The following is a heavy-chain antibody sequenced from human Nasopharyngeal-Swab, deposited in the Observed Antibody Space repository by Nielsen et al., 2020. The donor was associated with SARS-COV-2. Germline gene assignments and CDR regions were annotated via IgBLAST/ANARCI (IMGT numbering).Heavy chain of an antibody. CDR2: INAGNGNT. J-gene: IGHJ4*02. CDR1: GYTFISYA. CDR3: ARGWELRRHFPMGY. V-gene: IGHV1-3*01. D-gene: IGHD1-26*01. Sequence: ASVKVSCKASGYTFISYAMHWVRQAPAQRLEWMGWINAGNGNTKYSQKFQGRVTIIRDTSASTAYIELSSLRSEDTAMYYCARGWELRRHFPMGYWGQGTLVTVSS.